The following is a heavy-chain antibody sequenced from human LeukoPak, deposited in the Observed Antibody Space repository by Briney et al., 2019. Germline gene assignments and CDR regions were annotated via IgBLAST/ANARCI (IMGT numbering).Heavy chain of an antibody. CDR3: ARDIAARRMCYYYYYMDV. CDR2: INPSGGST. Sequence: ASVKVSCKASGYTFTSYYMHWVRQAPGQGLEWMGIINPSGGSTSYAQKFQGRVTMTRDTSTSTVYMELGSLRSEDTAVYYCARDIAARRMCYYYYYMDVWGKGTTVTASS. D-gene: IGHD6-6*01. J-gene: IGHJ6*03. CDR1: GYTFTSYY. V-gene: IGHV1-46*01.